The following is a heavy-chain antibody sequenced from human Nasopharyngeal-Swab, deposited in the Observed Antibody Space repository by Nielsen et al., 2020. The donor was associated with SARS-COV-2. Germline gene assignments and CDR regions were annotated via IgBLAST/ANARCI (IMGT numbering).Heavy chain of an antibody. Sequence: SVKVSCKASGGTFSSYAISWVRQAPGQGLEWMGGIIPIFGTANYAQKFQGRVTITADKSTSTAYMELSSLRSEDTAVYYCATVKTYYYGSSGDRGDAFDIWGQGTMVTVSS. V-gene: IGHV1-69*06. CDR1: GGTFSSYA. CDR3: ATVKTYYYGSSGDRGDAFDI. CDR2: IIPIFGTA. J-gene: IGHJ3*02. D-gene: IGHD3-22*01.